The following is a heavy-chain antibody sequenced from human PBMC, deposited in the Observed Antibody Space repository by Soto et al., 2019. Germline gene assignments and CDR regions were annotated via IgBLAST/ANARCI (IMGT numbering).Heavy chain of an antibody. D-gene: IGHD5-12*01. V-gene: IGHV1-69*01. Sequence: QVQLVQSGAEVKKPGSSVKVSCKASGGTFSSYAISWVRQAPGQGLEWMGGIIPIFGTANYAQKFQGRVTITADESTSTAYMGLSSLRSEDKSVDYCARIRIVATFRYFDYWGQGTLVTVSS. CDR2: IIPIFGTA. J-gene: IGHJ4*02. CDR1: GGTFSSYA. CDR3: ARIRIVATFRYFDY.